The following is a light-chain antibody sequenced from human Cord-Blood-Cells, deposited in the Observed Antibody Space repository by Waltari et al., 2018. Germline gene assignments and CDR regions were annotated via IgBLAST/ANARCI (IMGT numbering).Light chain of an antibody. Sequence: DIGMTQSPISLPVTPGEPTSIPCRSSQSLLHSNGYNYLDWYLQKPGQSPQLLIYLGSSRASGVPDRFSGSGSGTDFTLKISRVEAEDVGVYYCMQALQTPYTFGQGTKLEIK. CDR2: LGS. CDR1: QSLLHSNGYNY. J-gene: IGKJ2*01. V-gene: IGKV2-28*01. CDR3: MQALQTPYT.